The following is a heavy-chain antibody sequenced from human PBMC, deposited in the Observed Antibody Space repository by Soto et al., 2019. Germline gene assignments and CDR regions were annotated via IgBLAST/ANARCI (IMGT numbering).Heavy chain of an antibody. Sequence: ASVKVSCKASGYTFTSYPMHWVRQAPGQRLEWMGWINAGNGNTKYSQKFQGRVTITRDTSASTAYMELSSLRSEDTAVYYCARGPTWLRYYYYGMDVWGQGTTVTVSS. D-gene: IGHD5-18*01. V-gene: IGHV1-3*01. CDR2: INAGNGNT. CDR3: ARGPTWLRYYYYGMDV. CDR1: GYTFTSYP. J-gene: IGHJ6*02.